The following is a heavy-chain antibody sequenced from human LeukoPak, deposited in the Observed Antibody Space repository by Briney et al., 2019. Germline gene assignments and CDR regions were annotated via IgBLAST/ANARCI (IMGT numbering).Heavy chain of an antibody. CDR2: IHYSGST. D-gene: IGHD3-9*01. J-gene: IGHJ5*02. CDR3: ARASGVLPSFEWANWFDT. CDR1: GGSIRTSDYY. V-gene: IGHV4-39*01. Sequence: SETLSLICTVSGGSIRTSDYYWAWIRQPPGRGLEWIGTIHYSGSTFYKPPLKRLLTVSAATSRTQFYMKLSSVTAADTAVYYCARASGVLPSFEWANWFDTWGQGSLVSVSS.